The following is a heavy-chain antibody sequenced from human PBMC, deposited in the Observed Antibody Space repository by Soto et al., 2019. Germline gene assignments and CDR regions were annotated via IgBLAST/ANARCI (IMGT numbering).Heavy chain of an antibody. Sequence: QVQLVQSGAEVKKPGASVKVSCKASGYTFTSYGISWVRQATGQGLEWMGWIRAYNGKTNYEKKLQGRVTMTTDTSTSTAYMTLRILGSDDTAVYYCARDGGVQARFDPCGQGSLVTVSS. CDR2: IRAYNGKT. D-gene: IGHD2-8*02. V-gene: IGHV1-18*01. J-gene: IGHJ5*02. CDR3: ARDGGVQARFDP. CDR1: GYTFTSYG.